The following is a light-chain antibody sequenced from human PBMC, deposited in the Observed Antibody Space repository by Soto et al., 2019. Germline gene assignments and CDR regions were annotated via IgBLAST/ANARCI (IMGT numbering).Light chain of an antibody. Sequence: DIVMTQSPLSLPVTPGEPASISCRSSQSLLHSNGYNYLDWYLQKPGQSPQLLIYLGSNRASGVPDRFSGSGSGTDFTLKISRVEAEDVGVYYWMQAQQTPLTFGQGTKVEIK. J-gene: IGKJ1*01. CDR2: LGS. V-gene: IGKV2-28*01. CDR1: QSLLHSNGYNY. CDR3: MQAQQTPLT.